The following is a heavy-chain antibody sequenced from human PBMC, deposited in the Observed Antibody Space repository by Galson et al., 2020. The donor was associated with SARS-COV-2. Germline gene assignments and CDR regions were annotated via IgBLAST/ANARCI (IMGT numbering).Heavy chain of an antibody. Sequence: GESLKISCAAPGFIFNSYVMSWVRQAPGKGLAWVSALSSSGGSTYDEDSVKGRFTISRDNSKNTLYLQMNSRRAEDTAVYYCAFSGGDCSSINCYFDFDYWGQGTLVTVSS. J-gene: IGHJ4*02. D-gene: IGHD2-2*01. CDR1: GFIFNSYV. V-gene: IGHV3-23*01. CDR2: LSSSGGST. CDR3: AFSGGDCSSINCYFDFDY.